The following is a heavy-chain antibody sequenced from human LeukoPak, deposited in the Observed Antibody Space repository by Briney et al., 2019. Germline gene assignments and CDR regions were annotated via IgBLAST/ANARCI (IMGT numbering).Heavy chain of an antibody. Sequence: GGSLRLSCAASGLTFSSYWMSWVRQAPGKGLEWVANIKQDGSEKYYVDSVKGRFTISRDNAKNSLYLQMNSLRAGDTAVYYCAREGGYSSSWSYFYYYYYGMDVWGQGTTVTVSS. V-gene: IGHV3-7*01. D-gene: IGHD6-13*01. CDR1: GLTFSSYW. J-gene: IGHJ6*02. CDR3: AREGGYSSSWSYFYYYYYGMDV. CDR2: IKQDGSEK.